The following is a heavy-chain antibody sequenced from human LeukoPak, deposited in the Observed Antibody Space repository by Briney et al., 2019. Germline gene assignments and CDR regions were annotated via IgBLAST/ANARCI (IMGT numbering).Heavy chain of an antibody. CDR3: AILTGIAAAD. CDR2: INSDGSTT. J-gene: IGHJ4*02. D-gene: IGHD6-13*01. CDR1: GFTFSSYW. V-gene: IGHV3-74*01. Sequence: PGGSLRLSCVASGFTFSSYWMHWVRQAPGKGLVWVSRINSDGSTTTYADPVKGRFTISRDNAKNTLYLQMNSLRAEDTAIYYCAILTGIAAADWGQGTLVTVSS.